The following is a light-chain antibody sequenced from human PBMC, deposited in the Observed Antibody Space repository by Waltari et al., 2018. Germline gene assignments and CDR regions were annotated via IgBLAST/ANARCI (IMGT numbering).Light chain of an antibody. Sequence: QSVLTQPPSASGTPGQRVTIPCSGRIPNIGSNTVNWNQQVPGTAPKVLIFNNNERPSGVPDRFSGSKSGTSASLVISGLRSEDEADYYCATWDDSLDGWVFGGGTRLTVL. V-gene: IGLV1-44*01. CDR3: ATWDDSLDGWV. CDR2: NNN. J-gene: IGLJ3*02. CDR1: IPNIGSNT.